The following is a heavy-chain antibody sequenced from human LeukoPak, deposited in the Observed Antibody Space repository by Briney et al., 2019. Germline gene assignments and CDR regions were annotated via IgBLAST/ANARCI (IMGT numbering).Heavy chain of an antibody. V-gene: IGHV4-4*02. D-gene: IGHD2-15*01. CDR1: GGSISSSNW. J-gene: IGHJ5*02. CDR2: IYHSGST. CDR3: ARDPAPRYCSGGSCLGWFDP. Sequence: SETLSLTCAVSGGSISSSNWWSWVRQPPGKGLEWIGEIYHSGSTNYNPSLKSRVTISVDKSKNQFSLKLSSVTAADTAVYYCARDPAPRYCSGGSCLGWFDPWGQGTLVTVSS.